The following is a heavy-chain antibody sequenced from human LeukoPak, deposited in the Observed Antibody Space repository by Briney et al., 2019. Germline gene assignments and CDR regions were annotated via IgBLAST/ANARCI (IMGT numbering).Heavy chain of an antibody. D-gene: IGHD2-15*01. CDR2: IIPFFATT. CDR3: VRGLGYCSAGNCYLFGMDV. Sequence: SVKVSCKASGGNLSSYAMTWVRQAPGQGLEWMGGIIPFFATTNYAQKFQGRVTVTADESTSTSYMELTSLRSDDTAVYYCVRGLGYCSAGNCYLFGMDVWGRGTTVTVSS. CDR1: GGNLSSYA. V-gene: IGHV1-69*01. J-gene: IGHJ6*02.